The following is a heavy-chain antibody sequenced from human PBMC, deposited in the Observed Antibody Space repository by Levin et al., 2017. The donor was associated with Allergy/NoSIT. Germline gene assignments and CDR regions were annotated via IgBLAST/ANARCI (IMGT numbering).Heavy chain of an antibody. CDR1: GYSFTSYW. CDR3: AINFDWHLNLLGDAFDI. J-gene: IGHJ3*02. Sequence: KSGGSLRLSCKGSGYSFTSYWISWVRQMPGKGLEWMGRIDPSDSYTNYSPSFQGHVTISADKSISTAYLQWSSLKASDTAMYYCAINFDWHLNLLGDAFDIWGQGTMVTVSS. D-gene: IGHD3-9*01. CDR2: IDPSDSYT. V-gene: IGHV5-10-1*01.